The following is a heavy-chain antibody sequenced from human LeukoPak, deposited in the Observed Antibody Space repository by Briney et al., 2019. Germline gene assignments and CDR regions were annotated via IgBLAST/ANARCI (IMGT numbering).Heavy chain of an antibody. J-gene: IGHJ3*02. CDR1: GGSFSTYY. V-gene: IGHV4-34*01. Sequence: SETLSLTCAVYGGSFSTYYWSWIRQPPGKGLEWIGEINHSGTTNYNPSLKSRVTISVDTSKNQFSLKLSSVTAADTAVYYCARGPYGGSYRSDAFDIWGQGTMVTVSS. CDR2: INHSGTT. CDR3: ARGPYGGSYRSDAFDI. D-gene: IGHD3-16*02.